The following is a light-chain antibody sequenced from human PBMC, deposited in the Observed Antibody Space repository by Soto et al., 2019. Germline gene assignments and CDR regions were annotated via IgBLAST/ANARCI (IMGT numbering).Light chain of an antibody. CDR3: QQYGSSPWT. CDR2: GAS. J-gene: IGKJ1*01. Sequence: EIVLTQSPGTLSLSPGERATLSCRASQSVSNSYIAWYQQKPGQAPRLLIYGASSRATGIPDRFSGRGSGTDFTLTITGLEPEDFAVYCCQQYGSSPWTFGQGTKVEIE. CDR1: QSVSNSY. V-gene: IGKV3-20*01.